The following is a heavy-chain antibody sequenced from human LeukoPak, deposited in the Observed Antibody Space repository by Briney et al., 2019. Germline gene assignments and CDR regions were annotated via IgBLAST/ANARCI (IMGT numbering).Heavy chain of an antibody. CDR1: DGSSISSS. D-gene: IGHD2-21*01. J-gene: IGHJ5*02. CDR2: IYYSGST. V-gene: IGHV4-59*08. CDR3: ARRQQTGGDNGLHNWFDP. Sequence: SEILSLTCTVSDGSSISSSWNWIRQPPGKGLEWIGYIYYSGSTKYNPSLESRVTISVDTSKNQISLNLRSVTAADTAIYYCARRQQTGGDNGLHNWFDPWGQGTLVTVSS.